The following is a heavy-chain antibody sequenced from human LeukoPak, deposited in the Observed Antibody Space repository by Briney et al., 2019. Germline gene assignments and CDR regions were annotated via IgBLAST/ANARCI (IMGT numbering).Heavy chain of an antibody. CDR1: GGSFSGYY. D-gene: IGHD5-12*01. Sequence: SETLSLTCAVYGGSFSGYYWSWIRQPPGKGLEWIGEINHSGSTNYNPSLKSRVTISVDTSKNQFSLKLSSVTAADTAVYYCARGVVATIGFDYWGQGILVTVSS. CDR2: INHSGST. V-gene: IGHV4-34*01. J-gene: IGHJ4*02. CDR3: ARGVVATIGFDY.